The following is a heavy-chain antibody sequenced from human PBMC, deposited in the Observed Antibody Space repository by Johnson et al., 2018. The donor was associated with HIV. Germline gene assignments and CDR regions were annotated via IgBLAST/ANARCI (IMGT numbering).Heavy chain of an antibody. D-gene: IGHD1-1*01. CDR2: ISWNSGSI. J-gene: IGHJ3*02. V-gene: IGHV3-9*01. Sequence: VQLVESGGGLVQPGRSLRLSCAASGFTFDDFAMHWVRQVPGKGLEWVSGISWNSGSIGYVDSVKGRFTISRDNGKNSLSLQMNSLRVEDTAVYYCAMRSGYAFDIWGQGTMVTVSS. CDR1: GFTFDDFA. CDR3: AMRSGYAFDI.